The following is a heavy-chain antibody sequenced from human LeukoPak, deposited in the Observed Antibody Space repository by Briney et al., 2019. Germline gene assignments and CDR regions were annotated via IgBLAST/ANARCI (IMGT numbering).Heavy chain of an antibody. Sequence: GGSLRLSCAASGFTFSGSAIHWVRQSSGRGLEWVGHIDKKDNFYATTSAASVTGRFTISRDDSKNTAYLQMNSLKTEDTALYYCTRDSGTYNWLDPWGQGTLVTVSS. CDR2: IDKKDNFYAT. D-gene: IGHD1-26*01. CDR3: TRDSGTYNWLDP. CDR1: GFTFSGSA. J-gene: IGHJ5*02. V-gene: IGHV3-73*01.